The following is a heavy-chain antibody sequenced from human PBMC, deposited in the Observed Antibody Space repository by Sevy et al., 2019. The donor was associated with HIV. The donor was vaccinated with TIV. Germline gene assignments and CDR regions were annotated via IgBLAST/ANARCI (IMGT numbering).Heavy chain of an antibody. J-gene: IGHJ4*02. D-gene: IGHD3-9*01. CDR3: ARDPDILSGYTSHYFDY. V-gene: IGHV3-7*01. CDR1: GFSFSKYR. Sequence: GGSLRLSCAASGFSFSKYRMSWVRQAPGKGLEWVANIKEDGSQKNYLESVKGRFTISIDNAKNLLYLQMNNLRADDTAVYYCARDPDILSGYTSHYFDYWGQGTLVTVSS. CDR2: IKEDGSQK.